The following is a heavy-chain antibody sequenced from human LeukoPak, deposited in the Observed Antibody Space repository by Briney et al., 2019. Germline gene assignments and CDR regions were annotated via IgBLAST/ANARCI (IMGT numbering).Heavy chain of an antibody. CDR2: ISAYNGNT. CDR3: ARFSRVTMGDVLGRPDKYNWFDP. CDR1: GYTFTSYG. J-gene: IGHJ5*02. D-gene: IGHD4/OR15-4a*01. V-gene: IGHV1-18*01. Sequence: ASVKVSCKASGYTFTSYGISWVRQAPGQGLEWMGWISAYNGNTNYAQKLQGRVTMTTDTSTSTAYMVLRSLRSDDTAVYYCARFSRVTMGDVLGRPDKYNWFDPWGQGTLVTVSS.